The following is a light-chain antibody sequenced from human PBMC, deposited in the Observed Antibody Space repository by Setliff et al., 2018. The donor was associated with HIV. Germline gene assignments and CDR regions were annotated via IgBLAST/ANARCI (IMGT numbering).Light chain of an antibody. Sequence: QSALTQPPSASGTPGQRVTISCSGSSSNIGGHSVYWYQQLPGTAPKLLIYSDSQRPSGVPDRFSGSKSGTSASLDISGLQSEDEADYYCAAWDGSLKGYVFGSGTKVTVL. J-gene: IGLJ1*01. CDR2: SDS. CDR3: AAWDGSLKGYV. V-gene: IGLV1-44*01. CDR1: SSNIGGHS.